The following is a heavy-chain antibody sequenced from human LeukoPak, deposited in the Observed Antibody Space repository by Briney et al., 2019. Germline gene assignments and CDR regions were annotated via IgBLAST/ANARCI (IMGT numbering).Heavy chain of an antibody. V-gene: IGHV1-2*02. CDR2: INPNSGGT. CDR3: ARDGDSSGYYYGYYYYYYMDV. D-gene: IGHD3-22*01. CDR1: GYTFTGYY. J-gene: IGHJ6*03. Sequence: ASVKGCCNAAGYTFTGYYMHWVRQATGQGLESIAWINPNSGGTNYAQKFQSRVTMTRDTSISTAYMELSRLRSDDTAVYYCARDGDSSGYYYGYYYYYYMDVWGKGTTVTVYS.